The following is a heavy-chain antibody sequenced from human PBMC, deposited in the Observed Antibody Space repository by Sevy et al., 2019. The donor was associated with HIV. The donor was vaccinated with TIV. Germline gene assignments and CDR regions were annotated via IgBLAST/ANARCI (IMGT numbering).Heavy chain of an antibody. Sequence: ASVKVSCKASGYTFINYGITWVRQAPGEGLEWMGWISRYNTNYAQKLQGSITMTTDTSTSTVYMELRSLRSDDTAVYYCARTPSGSQGPGQYFQHWGQGTLVTVSS. D-gene: IGHD1-26*01. CDR1: GYTFINYG. CDR3: ARTPSGSQGPGQYFQH. CDR2: ISRYNT. V-gene: IGHV1-18*01. J-gene: IGHJ1*01.